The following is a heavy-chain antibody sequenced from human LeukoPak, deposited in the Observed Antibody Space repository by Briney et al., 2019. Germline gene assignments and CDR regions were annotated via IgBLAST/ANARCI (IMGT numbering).Heavy chain of an antibody. D-gene: IGHD3-22*01. CDR1: GYSIIRGYY. J-gene: IGHJ1*01. CDR2: IYRDGGT. Sequence: SETLSLTCNVSGYSIIRGYYWDWFRQPPGKGLEWIGNIYRDGGTVYNPSLKSRLTISVDTSKNQFSLKLNSVTAADTAVYYCARLKYYFDRSGYRAEYFQQWGQGTLVTASS. CDR3: ARLKYYFDRSGYRAEYFQQ. V-gene: IGHV4-38-2*02.